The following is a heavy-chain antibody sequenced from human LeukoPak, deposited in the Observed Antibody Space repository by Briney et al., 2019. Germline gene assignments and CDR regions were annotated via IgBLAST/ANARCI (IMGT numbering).Heavy chain of an antibody. V-gene: IGHV4-61*01. CDR1: GVSINTCCYY. J-gene: IGHJ4*02. CDR2: KYYSGST. D-gene: IGHD5-18*01. CDR3: ARGRSYGFDFDS. Sequence: PSETLSLTCDVSGVSINTCCYYWTWIRQPPGKGLEWIGYKYYSGSTRYNSSLRSRLTISLDSSKNQFSLRLTSVTAADAAVYYCARGRSYGFDFDSWGPGTLVIVSS.